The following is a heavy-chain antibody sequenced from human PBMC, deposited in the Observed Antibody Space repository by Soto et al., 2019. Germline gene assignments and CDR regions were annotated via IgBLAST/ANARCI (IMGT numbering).Heavy chain of an antibody. CDR3: AKGGEYWSGFSPD. D-gene: IGHD3-3*01. CDR1: VFTVCDCV. CDR2: ISASGGSS. V-gene: IGHV3-23*01. J-gene: IGHJ4*02. Sequence: PWWSLRLFCSASVFTVCDCVMSWLCKAEGKGLEWVSGISASGGSSYDVDSVRGRFTISRDNSKNTLFLQMNSLTDEDTAVYYCAKGGEYWSGFSPDWGQGTLGTVSS.